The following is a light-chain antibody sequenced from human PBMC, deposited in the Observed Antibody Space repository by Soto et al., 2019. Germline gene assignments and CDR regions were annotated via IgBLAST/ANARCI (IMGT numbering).Light chain of an antibody. V-gene: IGLV2-14*03. CDR1: SSDVGGSNF. Sequence: QSALTQPASVSGSPGQSVTISCTGTSSDVGGSNFVSWYQQHPGKPPKLIIYDVANRPSGVSNRFSGSKSGSTASLIISRLQTEDEADYYCVSYTSSTTSVFGSGTKLTVL. CDR2: DVA. J-gene: IGLJ1*01. CDR3: VSYTSSTTSV.